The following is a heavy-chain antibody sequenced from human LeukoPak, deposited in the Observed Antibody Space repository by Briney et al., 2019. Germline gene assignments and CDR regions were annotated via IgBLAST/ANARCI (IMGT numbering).Heavy chain of an antibody. V-gene: IGHV3-48*03. D-gene: IGHD6-19*01. Sequence: GGSLRLSCAAPGFTFSSYEMNWVRQAPGKGLEWVSYISSSGSTIYYADSVKGRFTISRDNAKNSLYLQMNSLRAEDTAVYYCARDLDSSGWFDYWGQGTLVTVSS. CDR2: ISSSGSTI. CDR3: ARDLDSSGWFDY. J-gene: IGHJ4*02. CDR1: GFTFSSYE.